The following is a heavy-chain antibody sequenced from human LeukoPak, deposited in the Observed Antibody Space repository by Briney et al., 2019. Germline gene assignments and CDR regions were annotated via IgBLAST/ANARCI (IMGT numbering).Heavy chain of an antibody. CDR3: ARGSVTMVRGVIIRLSYFDY. Sequence: SQTLSLTCTVSGGSISGGGYYWSWIRQHPGKGLEWIGYIYYSGSTYYNPSLKSRVTISVDTSKNQFSLKLSSVTAADTAVYYCARGSVTMVRGVIIRLSYFDYWGQGTLVTVSS. CDR2: IYYSGST. D-gene: IGHD3-10*01. V-gene: IGHV4-31*03. J-gene: IGHJ4*02. CDR1: GGSISGGGYY.